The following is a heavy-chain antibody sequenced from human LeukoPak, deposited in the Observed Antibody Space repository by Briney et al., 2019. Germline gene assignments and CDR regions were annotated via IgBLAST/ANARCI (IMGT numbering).Heavy chain of an antibody. CDR3: ARGPHQDLVVVPAAILVATPPGLDH. CDR2: INHSGST. V-gene: IGHV4-34*01. D-gene: IGHD2-2*02. CDR1: GGSFSGYY. J-gene: IGHJ4*02. Sequence: SETLSLTCAVYGGSFSGYYWCWIRQPPGKGLEWIGEINHSGSTNYNPALKSRVTKSVDTSKNQFSLKMSSVTASDPAVYYCARGPHQDLVVVPAAILVATPPGLDHWGQGTLVTVSS.